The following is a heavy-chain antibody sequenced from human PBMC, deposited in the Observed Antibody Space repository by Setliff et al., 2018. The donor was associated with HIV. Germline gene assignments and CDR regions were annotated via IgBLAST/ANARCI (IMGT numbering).Heavy chain of an antibody. J-gene: IGHJ3*01. CDR3: ARWGEPALKAFDV. Sequence: SETLSLTCSLSGGSITSNSYYWSWIRQPAGNGLEWIGHTYPSGSTNYNPSLNRRVSISVDTAESQFILKLTSVTATDTAVYYCARWGEPALKAFDVWGRGTMVTVSS. CDR1: GGSITSNSYY. V-gene: IGHV4-61*09. CDR2: TYPSGST. D-gene: IGHD3-16*01.